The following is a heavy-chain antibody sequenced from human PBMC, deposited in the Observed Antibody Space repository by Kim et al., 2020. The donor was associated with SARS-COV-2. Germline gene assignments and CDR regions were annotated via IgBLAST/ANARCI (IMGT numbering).Heavy chain of an antibody. V-gene: IGHV4-34*01. CDR2: INHSGST. CDR3: ARVSDGGSYYFDY. J-gene: IGHJ4*02. D-gene: IGHD1-26*01. CDR1: GGSFSGYY. Sequence: SETLSLTCAVYGGSFSGYYWSWIRQPPGKGLEWIGEINHSGSTNYNPSLKSRVTISVDTSKNQFSLKLSSVTAADTAVYYCARVSDGGSYYFDYWGQGTLVTVSS.